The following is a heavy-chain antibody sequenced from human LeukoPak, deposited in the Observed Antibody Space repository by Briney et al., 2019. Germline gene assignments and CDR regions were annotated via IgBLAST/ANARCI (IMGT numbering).Heavy chain of an antibody. CDR3: ARALRLGSRAALGY. V-gene: IGHV3-74*01. CDR1: GFTFSSYW. CDR2: INSDGSST. J-gene: IGHJ4*02. Sequence: GGSLRLSCAASGFTFSSYWMHWVRQAAGKGLVWVSRINSDGSSTSYADSVKGRFTISRDNAKNTLYLQMNSLRAEDTAVYYCARALRLGSRAALGYWGQGTLVTVSS. D-gene: IGHD6-6*01.